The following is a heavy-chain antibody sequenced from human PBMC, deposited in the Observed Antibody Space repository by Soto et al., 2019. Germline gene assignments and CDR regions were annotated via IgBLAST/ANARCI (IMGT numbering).Heavy chain of an antibody. CDR3: AKVRYNWNDVYYGMDV. J-gene: IGHJ6*02. Sequence: PGGSLRLSCAASGFTFSSYDMHWVRQAPGKGLEWVAVISYDGSNKYYADSVKGRFTISRDNSKNTLYLQMNSLRAEDTAVYYCAKVRYNWNDVYYGMDVWGQGTTVTV. V-gene: IGHV3-30*18. D-gene: IGHD1-1*01. CDR1: GFTFSSYD. CDR2: ISYDGSNK.